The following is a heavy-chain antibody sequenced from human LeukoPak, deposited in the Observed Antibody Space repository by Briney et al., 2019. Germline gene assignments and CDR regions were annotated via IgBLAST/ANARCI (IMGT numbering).Heavy chain of an antibody. D-gene: IGHD1-26*01. Sequence: GGSLRLSCAASGFTFSSYAMHWVRQAPGKGLEWVAVISYDGSNKYYADSVKGRFTISRDDSKNTLYLQMNSLKTEDTAVYYCTTDPWELPDNYWGQGTLVTVSS. V-gene: IGHV3-30*04. CDR3: TTDPWELPDNY. CDR1: GFTFSSYA. J-gene: IGHJ4*02. CDR2: ISYDGSNK.